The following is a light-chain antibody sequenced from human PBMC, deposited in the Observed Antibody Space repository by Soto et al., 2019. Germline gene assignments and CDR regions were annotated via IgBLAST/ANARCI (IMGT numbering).Light chain of an antibody. V-gene: IGKV3-20*01. J-gene: IGKJ2*01. Sequence: EIVLTQSPGTLSLSPGERATLSYRASQSVRSSYVAWYQQKPGQAPRLLVYGASTRATGIPDRFSATGSGTDFTLTVSRLEPDDFAVYFCQQYGGSPLFTFGQGTKLDI. CDR3: QQYGGSPLFT. CDR1: QSVRSSY. CDR2: GAS.